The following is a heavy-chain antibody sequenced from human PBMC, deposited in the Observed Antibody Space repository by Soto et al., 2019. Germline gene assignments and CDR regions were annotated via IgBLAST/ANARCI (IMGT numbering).Heavy chain of an antibody. CDR2: ISASGDT. CDR1: GFTFSTYA. V-gene: IGHV3-23*01. D-gene: IGHD4-4*01. CDR3: ARYSNHEGYYSHYYMDV. Sequence: GGSLRLSCAASGFTFSTYAMAWVRQAPGKGLEWVSVISASGDTFHTDSVKGRFTISRDSFKSSLYLQLNSLRAEDTAVYYCARYSNHEGYYSHYYMDVWGKGTTVTVSS. J-gene: IGHJ6*03.